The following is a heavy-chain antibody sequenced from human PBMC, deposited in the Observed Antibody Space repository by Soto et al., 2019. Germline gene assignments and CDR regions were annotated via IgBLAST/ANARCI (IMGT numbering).Heavy chain of an antibody. CDR3: ARGYKKYYYDSSGYYSGGFDY. Sequence: SETLSLTXTVSGGSISSGGYYWSWIRQHPGKGLEWIGYIYYSGSTYYNPSLKSRVTISVDTSKNQFSLKLSSVTAADTAVYYCARGYKKYYYDSSGYYSGGFDYWGQGTLVTVSS. J-gene: IGHJ4*02. V-gene: IGHV4-31*02. CDR1: GGSISSGGYY. CDR2: IYYSGST. D-gene: IGHD3-22*01.